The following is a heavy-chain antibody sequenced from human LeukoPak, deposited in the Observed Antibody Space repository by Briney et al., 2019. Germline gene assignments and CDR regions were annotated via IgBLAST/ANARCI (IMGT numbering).Heavy chain of an antibody. Sequence: GESLKISCKGSGYSFTSYWISWVRQMPGKGLEWMGRIDPSDSYTNYSPSFQGHVTISADKSISTAYLQWSSLKASDTAMYYCARHTPGLWFGDNDAFDIWGQGTMVTVS. J-gene: IGHJ3*02. CDR1: GYSFTSYW. V-gene: IGHV5-10-1*01. CDR3: ARHTPGLWFGDNDAFDI. CDR2: IDPSDSYT. D-gene: IGHD3-10*01.